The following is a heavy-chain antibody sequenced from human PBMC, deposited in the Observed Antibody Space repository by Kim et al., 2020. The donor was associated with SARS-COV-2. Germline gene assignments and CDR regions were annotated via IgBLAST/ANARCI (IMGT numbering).Heavy chain of an antibody. CDR2: VSGGGGNT. D-gene: IGHD2-21*02. CDR3: AKDPRVVVTAINWFDP. V-gene: IGHV3-23*01. CDR1: GFTFSSYA. J-gene: IGHJ5*02. Sequence: GGSLRLSCAASGFTFSSYAMSWVRQVPGMGLEWVSGVSGGGGNTNYADSVKGRFTISRDNSRNTVYLQMNSLRAEDTAVYYCAKDPRVVVTAINWFDPWGQGTLVTVSS.